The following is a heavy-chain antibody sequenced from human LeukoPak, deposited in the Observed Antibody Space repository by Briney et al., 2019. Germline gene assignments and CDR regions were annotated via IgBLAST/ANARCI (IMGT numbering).Heavy chain of an antibody. Sequence: ASVKVSCKASGYTFTSYGISWVRQAPGQGLEWMGWISAYNGNTNYAQKLQGRVTMTTDTSTSTAYMELRSLRSDDTAVYYCARDQGERMAARGNWFDPWGQGTLVTVSS. CDR2: ISAYNGNT. V-gene: IGHV1-18*01. CDR1: GYTFTSYG. CDR3: ARDQGERMAARGNWFDP. J-gene: IGHJ5*02. D-gene: IGHD6-6*01.